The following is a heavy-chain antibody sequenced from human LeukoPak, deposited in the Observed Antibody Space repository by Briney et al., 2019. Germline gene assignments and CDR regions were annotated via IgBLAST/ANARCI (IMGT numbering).Heavy chain of an antibody. CDR3: ARVRTGLYYYDSSGNYFDY. CDR2: MNPNSGNT. Sequence: ASVKVSCKASGYTFTSYDINWVRQATGQGLEWMGWMNPNSGNTGYAQKFQGRVTMTRNTSVSTAYMELSSLRSEDTAVYYCARVRTGLYYYDSSGNYFDYWGQGTLVTVSS. CDR1: GYTFTSYD. V-gene: IGHV1-8*01. D-gene: IGHD3-22*01. J-gene: IGHJ4*02.